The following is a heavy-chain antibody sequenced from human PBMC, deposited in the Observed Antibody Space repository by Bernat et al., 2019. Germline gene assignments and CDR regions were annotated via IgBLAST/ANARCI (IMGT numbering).Heavy chain of an antibody. V-gene: IGHV3-30*18. CDR1: GFTFSSYG. J-gene: IGHJ3*01. Sequence: QVQLVESGGGVVQPGRSLRLSCAASGFTFSSYGMHWVRQAPGKGLEWVAVISYDGSNKYYADSVKGRFTISRDNAKNILYLQMNSLRAEDTAVYYCAKCNWNDERGAFDVWDQGTIVTVSS. CDR2: ISYDGSNK. CDR3: AKCNWNDERGAFDV. D-gene: IGHD1-20*01.